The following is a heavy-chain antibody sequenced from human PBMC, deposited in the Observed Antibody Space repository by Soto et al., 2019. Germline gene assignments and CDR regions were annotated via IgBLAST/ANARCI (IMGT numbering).Heavy chain of an antibody. J-gene: IGHJ5*02. CDR3: TTFGVELSYVSGSLTYYNWFDP. CDR1: GFTFSNAW. D-gene: IGHD3-10*01. CDR2: IKSKTDGGTT. V-gene: IGHV3-15*07. Sequence: GGSLRLSCAASGFTFSNAWMNWVRQAPGKGLEWVGRIKSKTDGGTTDYAAPVKGRFTISRDDSKNTLYLQMNSLKTEDTAVYYCTTFGVELSYVSGSLTYYNWFDPWGQRTLVTVSS.